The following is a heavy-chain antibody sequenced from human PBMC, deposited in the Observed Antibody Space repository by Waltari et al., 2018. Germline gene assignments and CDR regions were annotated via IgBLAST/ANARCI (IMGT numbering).Heavy chain of an antibody. V-gene: IGHV3-74*01. J-gene: IGHJ4*02. CDR3: ARLTVVSNNDY. D-gene: IGHD1-20*01. CDR1: GFTFSSYW. Sequence: EVQLVESGGGLVQPGGSLRLSCAASGFTFSSYWMHWVRQAPRKGLVWVSCINGDGTTTKYADSVKGRFTISRDNAKNTLYLQMNSLRAEDTAVYYCARLTVVSNNDYWGQGTLVTVSS. CDR2: INGDGTTT.